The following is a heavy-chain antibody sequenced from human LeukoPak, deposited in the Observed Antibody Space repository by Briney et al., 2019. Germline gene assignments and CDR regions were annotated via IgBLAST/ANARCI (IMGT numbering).Heavy chain of an antibody. D-gene: IGHD3-10*01. CDR3: TLIQGWGSGSYYRDF. J-gene: IGHJ4*02. CDR1: GFSISNDW. V-gene: IGHV3-15*01. Sequence: GGSLRLSCAASGFSISNDWMSWVRQAPGKGLEWVARVKSRSAGETTDYAAPVTGRFTISRDDSKNTLYLQMNSLKTEDTAVYYCTLIQGWGSGSYYRDFWGQGTLVTVSS. CDR2: VKSRSAGETT.